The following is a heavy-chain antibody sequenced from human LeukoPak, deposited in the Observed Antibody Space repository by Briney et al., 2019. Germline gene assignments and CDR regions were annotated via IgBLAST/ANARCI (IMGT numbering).Heavy chain of an antibody. D-gene: IGHD1-14*01. J-gene: IGHJ4*02. CDR1: GFTFSNFW. V-gene: IGHV3-7*01. CDR2: IKQDGSEK. Sequence: GGSLRLSCAASGFTFSNFWMNWVRQAPGKGLEWVANIKQDGSEKYYVDSVRGRFTISRDNAKNSLYLQMNSLRAEDTAVCYCARGILTPQGYWGQGTLLTVSS. CDR3: ARGILTPQGY.